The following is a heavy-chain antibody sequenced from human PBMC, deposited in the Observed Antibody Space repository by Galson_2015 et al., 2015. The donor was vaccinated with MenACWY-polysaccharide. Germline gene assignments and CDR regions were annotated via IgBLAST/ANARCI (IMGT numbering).Heavy chain of an antibody. CDR1: GSRFSNSG. CDR3: AREGSRIVFHAFDI. D-gene: IGHD2-2*01. CDR2: IQYDGSNK. J-gene: IGHJ3*02. Sequence: SLRLSCAASGSRFSNSGMHWVRQAPGKGLEWVAVIQYDGSNKVYAYSVKGRFTISRDNSKNTVFLEMNTLGVEDTAVYYCAREGSRIVFHAFDIWGQGTVVTVSS. V-gene: IGHV3-33*01.